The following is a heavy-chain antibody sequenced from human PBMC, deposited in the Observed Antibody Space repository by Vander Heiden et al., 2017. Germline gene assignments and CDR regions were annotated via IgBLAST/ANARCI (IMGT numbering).Heavy chain of an antibody. CDR3: TTGDGYDSYYFYY. V-gene: IGHV3-15*01. Sequence: VQLVESGGGLVKPGGYLRLSCAASGFTFGNVWMSWVRQAPGKGLEWVGRIQSRIDGGTTDYAAPVKGRFTISRDDSKNMLYLQMNSLKSEDTAVYYCTTGDGYDSYYFYYWGQGTLVTVSS. CDR2: IQSRIDGGTT. CDR1: GFTFGNVW. D-gene: IGHD5-12*01. J-gene: IGHJ4*02.